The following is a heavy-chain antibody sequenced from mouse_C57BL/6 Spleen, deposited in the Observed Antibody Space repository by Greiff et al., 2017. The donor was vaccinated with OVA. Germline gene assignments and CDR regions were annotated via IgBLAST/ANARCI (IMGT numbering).Heavy chain of an antibody. D-gene: IGHD1-1*01. V-gene: IGHV1-26*01. CDR1: GYTFTDYY. CDR3: AREQSSYYYAPFAY. CDR2: INPNNGGT. Sequence: VQLQQSGPELVKPGASVKISCKASGYTFTDYYMNWVKQSHGKSLEWIGDINPNNGGTSYNQKFKGKATLTVDKSSSTAYMELRSLTSEDSAVYYCAREQSSYYYAPFAYWGQGTLVTVSA. J-gene: IGHJ3*01.